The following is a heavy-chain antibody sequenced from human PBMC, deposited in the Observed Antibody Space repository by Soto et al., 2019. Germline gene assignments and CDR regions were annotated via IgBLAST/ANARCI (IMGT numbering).Heavy chain of an antibody. CDR1: GGTFSSYT. Sequence: SLKVSCNSSGGTFSSYTIIGVRQSPGQGLEWRGGIIPIFGTANYAQKFQGRVTITADESTSTAYMELSSLRSEDTAVYYCARTGPMVGYCSGGSCYSYYFDYWGQGTLVTVSS. CDR3: ARTGPMVGYCSGGSCYSYYFDY. D-gene: IGHD2-15*01. J-gene: IGHJ4*02. V-gene: IGHV1-69*13. CDR2: IIPIFGTA.